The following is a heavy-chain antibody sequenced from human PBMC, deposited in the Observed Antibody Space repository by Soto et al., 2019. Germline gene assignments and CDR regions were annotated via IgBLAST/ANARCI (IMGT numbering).Heavy chain of an antibody. CDR1: GFKFSSHG. J-gene: IGHJ4*01. Sequence: QVRLVESGGGVVQPGRSLRLSCAASGFKFSSHGMHWVRQAPGKGLEWVTVIWYDGSEKYYADSVKGRFTISRDNSKNTLYLQMNSLRADDTAVYYCARWGDERRLDYWGPGTLVTV. CDR2: IWYDGSEK. CDR3: ARWGDERRLDY. V-gene: IGHV3-33*01. D-gene: IGHD3-16*01.